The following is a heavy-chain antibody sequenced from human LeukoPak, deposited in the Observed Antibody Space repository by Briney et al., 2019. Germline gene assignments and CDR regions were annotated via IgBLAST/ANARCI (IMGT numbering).Heavy chain of an antibody. CDR1: GYRFTSYW. V-gene: IGHV5-51*01. Sequence: GESLKISCKGSGYRFTSYWIGWVRPMPGKGLEWMGIIYPGDSDTRYSPSFQGQVTISADKSISTAYLQWSSLKASDTAMYYCARHPEDIVVVPAAQEVSYYYYMDVWGKGTTVTVSS. D-gene: IGHD2-2*01. J-gene: IGHJ6*03. CDR3: ARHPEDIVVVPAAQEVSYYYYMDV. CDR2: IYPGDSDT.